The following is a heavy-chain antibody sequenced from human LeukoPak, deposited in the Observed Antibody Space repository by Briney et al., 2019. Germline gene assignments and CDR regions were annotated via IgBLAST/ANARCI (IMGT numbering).Heavy chain of an antibody. Sequence: GGSLRLSCAASGFTFSSYSMSWVRQAPGKGLEWVSNIKQDGSEKYYVDSVKGRFTISRDNAKNSLYLQMNSLRAEDTAVYYCAREQVQLWSYYFDYWGQGTLVTVSS. CDR2: IKQDGSEK. CDR3: AREQVQLWSYYFDY. V-gene: IGHV3-7*01. J-gene: IGHJ4*02. CDR1: GFTFSSYS. D-gene: IGHD5-18*01.